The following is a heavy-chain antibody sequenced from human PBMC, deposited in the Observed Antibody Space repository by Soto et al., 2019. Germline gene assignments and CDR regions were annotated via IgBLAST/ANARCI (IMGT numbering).Heavy chain of an antibody. Sequence: SVKVSCKASGGTFSSYAISWVRQAPGQGLEWMGGIIPIFGTANYAQKFQGRVTITADESTSTAYMELSSLRSEDTAVYYCERGNSSGWYYAFDIWGQGTMVTVSS. CDR3: ERGNSSGWYYAFDI. J-gene: IGHJ3*02. CDR2: IIPIFGTA. CDR1: GGTFSSYA. D-gene: IGHD6-19*01. V-gene: IGHV1-69*13.